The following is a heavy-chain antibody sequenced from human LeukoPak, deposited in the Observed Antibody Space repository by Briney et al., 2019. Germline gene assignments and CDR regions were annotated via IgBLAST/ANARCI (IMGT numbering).Heavy chain of an antibody. CDR1: GFTFSSYS. D-gene: IGHD5-18*01. V-gene: IGHV3-21*01. CDR2: ISSSSTYI. J-gene: IGHJ4*02. CDR3: ARERGYSYGYSDY. Sequence: PGGSLRLSCGASGFTFSSYSMNWVRQAPGKGLEWVSSISSSSTYIYYADSVKGRFTISRDNAKNSLYLQMNSLRAEDTAVYYCARERGYSYGYSDYWGQGTLVTVSS.